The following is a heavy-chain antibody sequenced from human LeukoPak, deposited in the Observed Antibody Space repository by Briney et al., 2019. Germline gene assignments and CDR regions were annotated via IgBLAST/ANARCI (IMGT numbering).Heavy chain of an antibody. CDR2: IGTAGDT. J-gene: IGHJ5*02. D-gene: IGHD3-10*01. CDR1: GFTFSSYD. Sequence: PGGSLRLSCAASGFTFSSYDMHWVRQATGKGLEWVSAIGTAGDTYYPGSVKGRFTISRENAKNSLYLQMNSLRAGDTAVYYCARGLEARGGLRNWFDPWGQGTLVTVSS. CDR3: ARGLEARGGLRNWFDP. V-gene: IGHV3-13*01.